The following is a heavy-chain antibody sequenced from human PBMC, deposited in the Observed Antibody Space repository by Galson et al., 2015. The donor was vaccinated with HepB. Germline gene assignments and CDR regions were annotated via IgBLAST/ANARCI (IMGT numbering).Heavy chain of an antibody. V-gene: IGHV1-18*01. Sequence: SVKVSCKATGYTFTSYGISWVRQAPGQGLEWMGWISAKHGNTKYAQKLQGRVTMTTDTSTSTAYTELRSLRSDDTAVYYCVGQRGSYYYFDYWGQGTLVTVSS. J-gene: IGHJ4*02. D-gene: IGHD1-26*01. CDR2: ISAKHGNT. CDR3: VGQRGSYYYFDY. CDR1: GYTFTSYG.